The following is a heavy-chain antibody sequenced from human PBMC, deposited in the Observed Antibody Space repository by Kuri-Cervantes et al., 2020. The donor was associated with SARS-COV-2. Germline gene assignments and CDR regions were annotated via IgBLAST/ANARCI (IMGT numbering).Heavy chain of an antibody. CDR2: IYYSGST. CDR1: GGSISSYY. J-gene: IGHJ6*02. Sequence: LSCTVSGGSISSYYWSWIRQPPGKGLEWIGYIYYSGSTNYNPSLKSRVTISVDTSKNQFSLKLSSVTAADTAVYYCATPSGGYSYGPYYYGMDVWGQGTTVTVSS. D-gene: IGHD5-18*01. V-gene: IGHV4-59*08. CDR3: ATPSGGYSYGPYYYGMDV.